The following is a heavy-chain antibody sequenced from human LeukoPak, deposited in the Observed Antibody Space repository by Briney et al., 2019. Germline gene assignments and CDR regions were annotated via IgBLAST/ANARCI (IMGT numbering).Heavy chain of an antibody. CDR1: GGTFSSYA. CDR3: ARDSNGPYWYLDL. V-gene: IGHV1-69*04. D-gene: IGHD2-8*01. Sequence: SVKVSCKASGGTFSSYAISWVRQAPGQGLEWMGRIIPILGIANYAQKFQGRVTITADKSTSTAYMELSSLRSEDTAVYYCARDSNGPYWYLDLWGRGTLVTVSS. CDR2: IIPILGIA. J-gene: IGHJ2*01.